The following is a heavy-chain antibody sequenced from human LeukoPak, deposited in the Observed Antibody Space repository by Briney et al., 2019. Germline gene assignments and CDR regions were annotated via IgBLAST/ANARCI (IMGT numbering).Heavy chain of an antibody. J-gene: IGHJ4*02. Sequence: SETVSLTCAVSGGSISSNNWWSWVRQPPGKGLEWIGEIHHTGSTNYNPSLKSRVTISVDKCRNQSSLKLSSVTAADTAVYYCASRRAGAPYFDYWGQGTLVTVSS. CDR1: GGSISSNNW. CDR2: IHHTGST. V-gene: IGHV4-4*02. D-gene: IGHD1-26*01. CDR3: ASRRAGAPYFDY.